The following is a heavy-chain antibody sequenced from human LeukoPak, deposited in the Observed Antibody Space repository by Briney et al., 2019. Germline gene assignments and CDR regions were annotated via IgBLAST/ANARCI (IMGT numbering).Heavy chain of an antibody. CDR1: GGSFSGYY. CDR3: ARAVADTAMATYFDY. Sequence: SETLSLTCAVYGGSFSGYYWSWIRQPPGKGLEWIGEINHSGSTNYNPSLKSRVTISVDTSKNQFSLKLSSVTAADTAVYYCARAVADTAMATYFDYWGQGTLVTVSS. J-gene: IGHJ4*02. D-gene: IGHD5-18*01. CDR2: INHSGST. V-gene: IGHV4-34*01.